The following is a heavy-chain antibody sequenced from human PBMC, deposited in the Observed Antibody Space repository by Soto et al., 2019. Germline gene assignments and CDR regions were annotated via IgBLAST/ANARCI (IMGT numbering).Heavy chain of an antibody. CDR3: ARHCFGPLHGLVDV. V-gene: IGHV4-59*08. D-gene: IGHD3-10*01. CDR2: IMFSGYS. CDR1: GDSLTNYY. J-gene: IGHJ6*02. Sequence: QVQLQESGPGLVKPSETLSLTCTVSGDSLTNYYCSWFRQPPGKGLEWIGYIMFSGYSAYNLSLKRRVTMSMDTSKTQFSLMLESVTATDTAVYYCARHCFGPLHGLVDVGGQGTTVIVSS.